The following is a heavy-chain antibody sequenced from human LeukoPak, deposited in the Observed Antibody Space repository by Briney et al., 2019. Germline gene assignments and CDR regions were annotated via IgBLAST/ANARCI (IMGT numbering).Heavy chain of an antibody. J-gene: IGHJ4*02. CDR3: ARGTDMVKTHPFDY. Sequence: SETLSLTCTVSGGSLSSYYWSWIRQPPGKGQEWIGYIYYSGSTNYNPSLKSRVTISVDTSKNQFSLKLSSVTAADTAVYYCARGTDMVKTHPFDYWGQGTLSPSPQ. V-gene: IGHV4-59*01. CDR1: GGSLSSYY. CDR2: IYYSGST. D-gene: IGHD5-18*01.